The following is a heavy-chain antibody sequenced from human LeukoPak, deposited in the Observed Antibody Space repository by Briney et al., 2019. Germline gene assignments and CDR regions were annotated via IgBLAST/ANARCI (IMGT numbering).Heavy chain of an antibody. J-gene: IGHJ4*02. Sequence: GGSLRLSCAASGFTFSSYAMHWVRQAPGKGLEWVAVISYDGSNKYYADSVKGRFTISRDNAKNSLYLQMNSLRAEDTAVYYCARDPGYWGQGTLVTVSS. CDR1: GFTFSSYA. CDR3: ARDPGY. CDR2: ISYDGSNK. V-gene: IGHV3-30-3*01.